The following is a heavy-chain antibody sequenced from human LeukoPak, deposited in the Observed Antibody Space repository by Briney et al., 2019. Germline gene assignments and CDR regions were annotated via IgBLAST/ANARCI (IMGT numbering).Heavy chain of an antibody. J-gene: IGHJ4*02. CDR1: GFTFSTYG. V-gene: IGHV3-33*01. Sequence: PGGSLRLSCAASGFTFSTYGMHWVRQAPGKGLEWVAVIWFGGSHKYYADSVKDRFTISRDNSKNTLYLQMNSLRAEDTAVYFCARGASRSGYHTEYFDYWGQGTLVTVSS. D-gene: IGHD3-3*01. CDR3: ARGASRSGYHTEYFDY. CDR2: IWFGGSHK.